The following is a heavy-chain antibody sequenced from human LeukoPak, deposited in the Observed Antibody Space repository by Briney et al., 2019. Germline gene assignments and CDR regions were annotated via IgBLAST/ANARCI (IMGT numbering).Heavy chain of an antibody. D-gene: IGHD6-19*01. V-gene: IGHV3-30-3*01. Sequence: GGSLRLSCAASGFTFSSYAMHWVRQAPGKGLEWVAVISYDGSNKYYADSVKGRFTISRDNSKNTLYLQINSLRAEDTAVYYCARDSSGWTLGWTLGYWGQGTLVTVSS. CDR1: GFTFSSYA. CDR3: ARDSSGWTLGWTLGY. CDR2: ISYDGSNK. J-gene: IGHJ4*02.